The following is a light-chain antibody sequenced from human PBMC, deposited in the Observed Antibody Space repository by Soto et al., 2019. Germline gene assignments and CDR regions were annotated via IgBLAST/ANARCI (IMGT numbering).Light chain of an antibody. Sequence: QSVLTRPPSASGSPGQSVTISCTGTSSDVGGYNYVSWYQQYPGKAPKLMIYEVSKRPSGVPDRFSGSKSGKTASLTVSGLQAEDEADYYCSSYAGSDIWVFGGGTKLTVL. CDR1: SSDVGGYNY. CDR2: EVS. J-gene: IGLJ3*02. V-gene: IGLV2-8*01. CDR3: SSYAGSDIWV.